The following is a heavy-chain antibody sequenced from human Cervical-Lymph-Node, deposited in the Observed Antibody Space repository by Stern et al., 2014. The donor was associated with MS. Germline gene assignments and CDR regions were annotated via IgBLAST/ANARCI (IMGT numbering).Heavy chain of an antibody. V-gene: IGHV1-69*12. CDR1: GDTFSRYI. J-gene: IGHJ4*02. CDR3: AREGIPGAGGTFDN. CDR2: IIPIFATT. Sequence: QDQLVQSGAEVKKPGSSVKVSCNVSGDTFSRYILNWVRQAPGHGLEWMGGIIPIFATTTYSQRFQGKVTITADGSTSTSYLEVSSLTSEDTAVYYCAREGIPGAGGTFDNWGQGTLVIVSS. D-gene: IGHD1-26*01.